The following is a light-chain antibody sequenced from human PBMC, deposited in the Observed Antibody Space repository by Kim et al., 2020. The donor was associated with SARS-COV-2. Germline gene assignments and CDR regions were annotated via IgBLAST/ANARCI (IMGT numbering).Light chain of an antibody. Sequence: ALRPNVRITRPRDRRKSYYASWYQQKPGTGPGLVIYGKNNRPSGIPDRFSGSSSGNTASLTITGAQAEDEADYYCNSRDSSGNLLVFGTGTKVTVL. CDR2: GKN. CDR3: NSRDSSGNLLV. V-gene: IGLV3-19*01. CDR1: RRKSYY. J-gene: IGLJ1*01.